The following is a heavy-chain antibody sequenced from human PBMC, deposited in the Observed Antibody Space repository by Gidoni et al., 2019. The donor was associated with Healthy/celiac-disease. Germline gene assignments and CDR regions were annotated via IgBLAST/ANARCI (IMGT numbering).Heavy chain of an antibody. CDR2: IKQDGSEK. CDR3: ARESTHDIVVVPAAQTYYFDY. J-gene: IGHJ4*02. V-gene: IGHV3-7*01. CDR1: GFTFSSYW. D-gene: IGHD2-2*01. Sequence: EVQLVESGGGLVQPGGSLRLSCAASGFTFSSYWMSWVRQAPGKGLGWVANIKQDGSEKYYVDSVKGRFTISRDNAKNSLYLQMNSLRAEDTAVYYCARESTHDIVVVPAAQTYYFDYWGQGTLVTVSS.